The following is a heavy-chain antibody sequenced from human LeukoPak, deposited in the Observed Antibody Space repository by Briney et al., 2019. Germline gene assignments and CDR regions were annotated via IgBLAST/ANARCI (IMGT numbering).Heavy chain of an antibody. V-gene: IGHV3-64D*06. CDR3: AKDQEYSYDY. J-gene: IGHJ4*02. Sequence: PGGSLRLSCSASGFTFSSYAMHWVRQAPGKGLEYVSTISINGDNTYYADSVKGRFTISRDNSKNTLYLQMSSLRAEDTAVYYCAKDQEYSYDYWGQGTQVTVSS. D-gene: IGHD2/OR15-2a*01. CDR2: ISINGDNT. CDR1: GFTFSSYA.